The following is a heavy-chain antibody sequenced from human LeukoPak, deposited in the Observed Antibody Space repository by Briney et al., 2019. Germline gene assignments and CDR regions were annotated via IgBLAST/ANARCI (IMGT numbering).Heavy chain of an antibody. J-gene: IGHJ5*02. CDR2: IYYSGST. CDR3: ARAAVVVGATRYNWFDP. Sequence: PSETLSLTCTVSGGSISSSSYYWGWIRQPPGKGLEWIGSIYYSGSTYYNPSLKSRVTISVDTSKNQFSLNLSSVTAADTAVYYCARAAVVVGATRYNWFDPWGQGTLVTVSS. D-gene: IGHD2-15*01. CDR1: GGSISSSSYY. V-gene: IGHV4-39*07.